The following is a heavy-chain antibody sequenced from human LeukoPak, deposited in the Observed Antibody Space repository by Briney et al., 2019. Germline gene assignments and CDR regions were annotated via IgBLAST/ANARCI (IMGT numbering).Heavy chain of an antibody. V-gene: IGHV3-7*03. Sequence: GGSLRLSCAASGFTFSNYWMSWVRQAPGKGLEWVANIKQDGSERYYVDSVKGRLTISRDNAKNSVYLQMNSLRAEDTAVYYCVRGMDVWGQGTTVTVSS. CDR3: VRGMDV. J-gene: IGHJ6*02. CDR1: GFTFSNYW. CDR2: IKQDGSER.